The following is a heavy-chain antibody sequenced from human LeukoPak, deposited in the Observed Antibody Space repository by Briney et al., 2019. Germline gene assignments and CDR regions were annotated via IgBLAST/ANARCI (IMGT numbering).Heavy chain of an antibody. V-gene: IGHV3-23*01. J-gene: IGHJ1*01. Sequence: GGSLRLSCAASGFTFSSDAMSWVCQAPGKGLEWVSAISGSGDNTYYADSVKGRFTISRDNSKNTLYMQMNSLRAEDTAVYYCAKDNSGWSGYFHHWGQGTLVTVSS. CDR3: AKDNSGWSGYFHH. CDR1: GFTFSSDA. D-gene: IGHD6-19*01. CDR2: ISGSGDNT.